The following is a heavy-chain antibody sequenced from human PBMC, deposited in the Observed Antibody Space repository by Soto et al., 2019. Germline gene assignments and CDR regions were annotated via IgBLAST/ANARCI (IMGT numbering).Heavy chain of an antibody. D-gene: IGHD3-9*01. CDR3: AKGPHTNVGWPYYFGS. CDR1: GFSLANYP. Sequence: GGSLRLSCVASGFSLANYPMNWVRQTPGKGLEWISYSSPRGDTIYYADSVEGRFTISRDNARNSLSLHMSSLRDEDSALYYCAKGPHTNVGWPYYFGSWGQGVPVTVSS. V-gene: IGHV3-48*02. CDR2: SSPRGDTI. J-gene: IGHJ4*02.